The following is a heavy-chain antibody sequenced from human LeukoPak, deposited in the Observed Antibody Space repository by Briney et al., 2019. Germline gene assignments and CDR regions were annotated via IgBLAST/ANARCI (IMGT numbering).Heavy chain of an antibody. CDR3: ASGFNPVDY. CDR2: ISWNSGSI. D-gene: IGHD3-10*01. V-gene: IGHV3-9*01. CDR1: GFTFDDYA. Sequence: GGSLRLSCAASGFTFDDYAMHWVRQAPGKGLEWVSGISWNSGSIGYADSVKGRFTISRDNSKNTLYLQMNSLRAEDTAVYFCASGFNPVDYWGQGTLVTVSS. J-gene: IGHJ4*02.